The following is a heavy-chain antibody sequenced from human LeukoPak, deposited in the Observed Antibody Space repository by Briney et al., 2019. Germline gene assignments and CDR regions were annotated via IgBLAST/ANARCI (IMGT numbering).Heavy chain of an antibody. D-gene: IGHD3-10*01. Sequence: PGGSLRLSCAASGFTVSSNYMSWVRQAPGKGLEWVSLISWDGGRTYYADSVKGRFTISRDNSKNSLYLQMNSLRAEDTALYYCAKDKFDGSGSFYFDYWGQGTLVTVSS. V-gene: IGHV3-43D*03. CDR2: ISWDGGRT. J-gene: IGHJ4*02. CDR1: GFTVSSNY. CDR3: AKDKFDGSGSFYFDY.